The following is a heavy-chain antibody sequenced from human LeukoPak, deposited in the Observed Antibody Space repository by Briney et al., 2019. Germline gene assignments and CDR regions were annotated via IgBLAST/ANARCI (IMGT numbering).Heavy chain of an antibody. CDR3: AKASPFRDIAVVPAPYYFDY. CDR2: ISGSGGST. CDR1: GFTFSSYA. V-gene: IGHV3-23*01. D-gene: IGHD2-2*01. Sequence: GGSLRLSCAASGFTFSSYAMSWVRQAPGKGLEWVSAISGSGGSTYYADSVKGRFTISRDNSKNTLYLQMNSLRAEDTAVYYCAKASPFRDIAVVPAPYYFDYWGQGTLVTVSS. J-gene: IGHJ4*02.